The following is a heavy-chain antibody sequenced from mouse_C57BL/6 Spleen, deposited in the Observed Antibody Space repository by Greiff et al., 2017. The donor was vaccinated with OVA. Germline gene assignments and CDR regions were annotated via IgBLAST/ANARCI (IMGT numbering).Heavy chain of an antibody. CDR1: GYTFTSYD. D-gene: IGHD1-1*01. V-gene: IGHV1-85*01. CDR3: ARGATTVVATEYFDV. Sequence: VQLLQSGPELVKPGASVKLSCKASGYTFTSYDINWVQQRPGQGLEWLGWIFPRDGSTESYEKFKGKATLTVDTTSSTAYMKLHSLTAENSAVYFSARGATTVVATEYFDVWGTGTTVTVSS. J-gene: IGHJ1*03. CDR2: IFPRDGST.